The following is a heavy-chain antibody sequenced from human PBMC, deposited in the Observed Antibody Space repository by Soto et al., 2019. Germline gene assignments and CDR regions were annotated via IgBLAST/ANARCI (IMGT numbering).Heavy chain of an antibody. CDR3: EPQRIAVSA. CDR2: ISGSGSGT. Sequence: PGGSLRLSCAASGFSFSSYAMRWVRQAPGKGLEWVSSISGSGSGTYYADSVKGRFTISRDNSKNTLYLQMSSLKAEDTAVYYCEPQRIAVSARGQGTLVTVS. J-gene: IGHJ4*02. V-gene: IGHV3-23*01. CDR1: GFSFSSYA. D-gene: IGHD6-19*01.